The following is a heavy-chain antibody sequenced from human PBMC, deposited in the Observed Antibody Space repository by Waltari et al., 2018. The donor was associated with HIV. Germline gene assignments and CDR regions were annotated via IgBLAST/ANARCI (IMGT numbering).Heavy chain of an antibody. CDR1: GGSISSYC. V-gene: IGHV4-59*08. D-gene: IGHD3-16*01. Sequence: QVQLQESGPGLVKPSETLSLTCNVSGGSISSYCWSWIRQPPGKGLEWIGYIYYGGSTYYNPSLKSRVTISVDTSKNQFSLKLSSVTAADTAVFYCARRPWGSTGFDYWGQGTLVTVSS. J-gene: IGHJ4*02. CDR3: ARRPWGSTGFDY. CDR2: IYYGGST.